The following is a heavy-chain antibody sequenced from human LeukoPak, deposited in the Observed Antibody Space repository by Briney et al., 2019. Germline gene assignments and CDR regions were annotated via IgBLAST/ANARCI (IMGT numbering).Heavy chain of an antibody. CDR2: IYYSGST. CDR1: GGSISSYY. V-gene: IGHV4-59*12. CDR3: ARGFPSNYYDSSGYGYYFDY. Sequence: SETLSLTCTVSGGSISSYYWSWIRQPPGKGLEWIGYIYYSGSTNYNPSLKSRVTISVDTSKNQFSLKLSSVTAADTAVYYCARGFPSNYYDSSGYGYYFDYWGQGNLVTVSS. J-gene: IGHJ4*02. D-gene: IGHD3-22*01.